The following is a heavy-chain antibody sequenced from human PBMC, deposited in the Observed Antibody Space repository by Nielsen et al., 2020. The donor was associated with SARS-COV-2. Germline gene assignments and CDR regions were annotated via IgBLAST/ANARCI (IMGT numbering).Heavy chain of an antibody. D-gene: IGHD3-3*01. V-gene: IGHV1-18*01. CDR2: ISVYHGKT. CDR3: ARDPVDFWSGHYRRDELYYNGMDV. Sequence: WVRQAPGQGLEWMGWISVYHGKTDYAQKVQGRVTLTRDIPTRTAYMELRSLRPDDTAVYYCARDPVDFWSGHYRRDELYYNGMDVWGQGTTVTVSS. J-gene: IGHJ6*02.